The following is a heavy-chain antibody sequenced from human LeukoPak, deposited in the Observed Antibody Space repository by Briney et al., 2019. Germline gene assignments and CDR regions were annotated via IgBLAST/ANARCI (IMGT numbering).Heavy chain of an antibody. J-gene: IGHJ4*02. V-gene: IGHV3-30*03. D-gene: IGHD6-19*01. CDR1: GFTFSSYG. Sequence: PGGSLRLSCAASGFTFSSYGMHWVRQAPGKGLEWVAVISYDGSNKYYADSVKGRFTISRDNSKNMLFLQMNSLRAEDTALYYCVRDNPSGYNSGWPLGHWGQGTLVTVSS. CDR2: ISYDGSNK. CDR3: VRDNPSGYNSGWPLGH.